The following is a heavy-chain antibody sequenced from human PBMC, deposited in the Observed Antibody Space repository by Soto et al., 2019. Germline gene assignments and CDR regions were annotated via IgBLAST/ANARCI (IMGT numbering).Heavy chain of an antibody. CDR2: ISYDGSNK. CDR3: AKVPNYYDSSGLGAFDI. Sequence: QVQLVESGGGVVQPGRSLRLSCAASGFTFSSYGMHWVRQAPGKGLEWVAVISYDGSNKYYADSVKGRFTISRDNSKNTLYLQMNSLRAEDTAVYYCAKVPNYYDSSGLGAFDIWGQGTMVTVSS. J-gene: IGHJ3*02. CDR1: GFTFSSYG. D-gene: IGHD3-22*01. V-gene: IGHV3-30*18.